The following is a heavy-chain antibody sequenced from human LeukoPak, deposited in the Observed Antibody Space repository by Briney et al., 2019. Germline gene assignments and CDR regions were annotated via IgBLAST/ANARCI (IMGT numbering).Heavy chain of an antibody. J-gene: IGHJ4*02. CDR1: GYTFTNSG. V-gene: IGHV1-18*01. CDR3: ARSALGTITAGPFNY. CDR2: ISGYQGST. D-gene: IGHD5-24*01. Sequence: ASVKVSCKASGYTFTNSGITWVRQAPGQGLEWMGWISGYQGSTKYAQNFQGRVTMTIDTSTSTAYMDLRSLRSDDTAIYFCARSALGTITAGPFNYWGQGTLVAVSS.